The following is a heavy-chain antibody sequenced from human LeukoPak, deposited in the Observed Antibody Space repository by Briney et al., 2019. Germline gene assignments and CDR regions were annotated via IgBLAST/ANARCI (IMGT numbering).Heavy chain of an antibody. Sequence: GGSLRLSRAASGFSFSTYGIHWVRQAPGKGLEWVAVVSYDGKNKYYEDSVRGRFTISRDNSKNTVYLQMNSLRDEDTAVYYCAKDRDYHASTGALIDSWGQGTLVIVSS. D-gene: IGHD2-8*02. CDR3: AKDRDYHASTGALIDS. J-gene: IGHJ4*02. V-gene: IGHV3-30*18. CDR2: VSYDGKNK. CDR1: GFSFSTYG.